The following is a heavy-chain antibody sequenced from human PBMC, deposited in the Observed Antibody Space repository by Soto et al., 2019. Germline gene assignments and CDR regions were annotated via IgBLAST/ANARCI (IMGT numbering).Heavy chain of an antibody. CDR3: ARGVAGPLPWFDP. CDR1: GYTFTSYA. D-gene: IGHD6-19*01. J-gene: IGHJ5*02. Sequence: QVQLVQSGAEVKKPGASVKVSCKASGYTFTSYAMHWVRQAPGQRLEWMGWINAGNGNTKYSQKLQGRVTITRDTSASTAYRELSSLRSEDTAVYSGARGVAGPLPWFDPWGQGTLVTVSS. CDR2: INAGNGNT. V-gene: IGHV1-3*01.